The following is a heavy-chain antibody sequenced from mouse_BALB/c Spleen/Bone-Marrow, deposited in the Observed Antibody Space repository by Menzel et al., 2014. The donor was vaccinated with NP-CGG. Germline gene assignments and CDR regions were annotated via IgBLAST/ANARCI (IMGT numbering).Heavy chain of an antibody. CDR2: IHPGNSDT. CDR3: TTLARNNFDY. CDR1: GYTFSNYW. D-gene: IGHD3-1*01. V-gene: IGHV1-5*01. J-gene: IGHJ2*01. Sequence: SGTVLARPGAAVKMSCKASGYTFSNYWMHWIKQRPGQGLEWIGTIHPGNSDTTYNQKFKGKAKLTAVTPTSTAYMELSSLTNEDSAVYYCTTLARNNFDYWGQGTTLTVSS.